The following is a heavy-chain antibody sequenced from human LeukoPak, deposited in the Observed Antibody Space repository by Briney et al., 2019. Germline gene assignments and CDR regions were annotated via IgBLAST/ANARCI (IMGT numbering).Heavy chain of an antibody. CDR2: IYHSGSA. V-gene: IGHV4-38-2*01. Sequence: PSETLSLTCAVSGYSISSGYYWGWIRQPPGKGLEWIGSIYHSGSAFYNPSLKSRVTIPVDTSKNQFSLKLSSVTAADTAVYYCARAALNDAFDIWDQGTVVTVSS. CDR1: GYSISSGYY. J-gene: IGHJ3*02. CDR3: ARAALNDAFDI.